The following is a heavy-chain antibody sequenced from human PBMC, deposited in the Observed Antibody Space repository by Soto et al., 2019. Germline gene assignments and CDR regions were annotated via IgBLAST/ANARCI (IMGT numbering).Heavy chain of an antibody. J-gene: IGHJ4*02. D-gene: IGHD6-19*01. CDR2: TYYRSNWNF. CDR3: AGELDIHHGLGY. CDR1: WGSVSSNTAT. V-gene: IGHV6-1*01. Sequence: SQTLSLTCAISWGSVSSNTATWNWVRQSPSRGLEWLGRTYYRSNWNFDYALSVKSRITINPDTSKNQFSLQLNSLTPEDTAVYYCAGELDIHHGLGYWGPGTSVTVSS.